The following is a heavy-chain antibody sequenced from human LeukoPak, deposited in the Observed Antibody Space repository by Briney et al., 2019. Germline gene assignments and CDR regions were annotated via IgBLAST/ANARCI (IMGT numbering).Heavy chain of an antibody. J-gene: IGHJ4*02. CDR1: GFTFSSYG. CDR3: EKEGMSGSYLDY. D-gene: IGHD1-26*01. V-gene: IGHV3-33*06. CDR2: IWYDGSNK. Sequence: GGSLRLSCAASGFTFSSYGMHWVRQAPGKGLEWVAVIWYDGSNKYYADSVKGRFTISRDNSKNTLYLQMNSLRAEDTAVYYCEKEGMSGSYLDYWGQGTLVTVSS.